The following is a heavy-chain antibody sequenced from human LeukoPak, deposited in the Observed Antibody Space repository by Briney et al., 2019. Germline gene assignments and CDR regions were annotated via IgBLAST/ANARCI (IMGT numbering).Heavy chain of an antibody. Sequence: GGSLRLSCAASGFTFSSYGMHWVRQAPGKGLEWVAVISYDGSNKYYADSVKGRFTISRDNSKNTLYLQMNSLRAEDTAVYYCARDSPYCSGGSCYYGMDVWGQGTTVTVSS. CDR2: ISYDGSNK. J-gene: IGHJ6*02. CDR1: GFTFSSYG. V-gene: IGHV3-30*03. D-gene: IGHD2-15*01. CDR3: ARDSPYCSGGSCYYGMDV.